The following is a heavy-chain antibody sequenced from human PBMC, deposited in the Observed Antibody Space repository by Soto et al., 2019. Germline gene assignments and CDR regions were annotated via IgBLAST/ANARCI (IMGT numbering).Heavy chain of an antibody. Sequence: GGSLRLSCAVSGFTFSSYDMSWVRQAPGKGLEWVSTISGSGGSTYYADSVKGRFTISRDNSKNTLYLQMNSLRAEDTAIYYCAKDKGSGWYGYYGMDVWGQGTTVTVSS. D-gene: IGHD6-19*01. CDR1: GFTFSSYD. CDR3: AKDKGSGWYGYYGMDV. J-gene: IGHJ6*02. CDR2: ISGSGGST. V-gene: IGHV3-23*01.